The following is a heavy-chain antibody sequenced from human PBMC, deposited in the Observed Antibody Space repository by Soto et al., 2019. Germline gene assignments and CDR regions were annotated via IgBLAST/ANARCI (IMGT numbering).Heavy chain of an antibody. V-gene: IGHV6-1*01. CDR3: ARAGSLSAGTTACFDP. D-gene: IGHD1-7*01. Sequence: SHTLSLTCATSGDSLSSDTASWNLIRQSPSIGLEWLGRRYYRSKWYNDYAVSVKSRITNSPYTSKNQISLQLNSVTPEDTAVYYSARAGSLSAGTTACFDPWGQGTLVTVYS. CDR2: RYYRSKWYN. J-gene: IGHJ5*02. CDR1: GDSLSSDTAS.